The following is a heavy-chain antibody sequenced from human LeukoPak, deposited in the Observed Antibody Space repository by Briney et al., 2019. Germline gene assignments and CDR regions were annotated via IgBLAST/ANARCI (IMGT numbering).Heavy chain of an antibody. Sequence: AGGSLRLSCAASGFIFSTHGMHWVRQAPGKGLDWVTFISYDGTNRYYADSVKGRFTISRDNSKNTLSLQMNSLREEDTAIYYCARPRIALAATSYFDYWGQGTLVTVSS. D-gene: IGHD6-13*01. J-gene: IGHJ4*02. CDR3: ARPRIALAATSYFDY. CDR1: GFIFSTHG. CDR2: ISYDGTNR. V-gene: IGHV3-33*05.